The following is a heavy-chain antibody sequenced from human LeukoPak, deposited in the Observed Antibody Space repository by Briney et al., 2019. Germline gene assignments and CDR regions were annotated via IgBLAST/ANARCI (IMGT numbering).Heavy chain of an antibody. CDR3: AKDYQRAYYYGSGFDY. CDR1: GFTFSSYG. Sequence: GGSLRLSCAASGFTFSSYGMHWVHQGPGKGLEGVAFIRYDGSNKYYADSVKGRFTISRDNSKNTLYLQMNSLRAEDTAIYYCAKDYQRAYYYGSGFDYWGQGTLVTVSS. D-gene: IGHD3-10*01. CDR2: IRYDGSNK. V-gene: IGHV3-30*02. J-gene: IGHJ4*02.